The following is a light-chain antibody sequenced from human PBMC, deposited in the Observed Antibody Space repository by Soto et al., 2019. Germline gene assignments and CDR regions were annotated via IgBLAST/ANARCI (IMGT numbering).Light chain of an antibody. V-gene: IGKV3-20*01. J-gene: IGKJ2*01. Sequence: EVVLTQSPGTLSLSPGERATLSCRASQSVRNNYLAWYQQKPGQSPKLLIFGSSDRATGIPDRFSGSGSGTDFTLTISRLEPEDFAVYYCQQYGSSPPYTVGQGTKLEIK. CDR3: QQYGSSPPYT. CDR2: GSS. CDR1: QSVRNNY.